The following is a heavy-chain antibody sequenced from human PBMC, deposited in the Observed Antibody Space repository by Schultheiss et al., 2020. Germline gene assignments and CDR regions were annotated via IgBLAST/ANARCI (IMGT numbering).Heavy chain of an antibody. V-gene: IGHV4-59*05. D-gene: IGHD3-10*01. CDR3: ARIMEKLLWFGELSYNWFDP. Sequence: GSLRLSCAASGFTVSSNYMSWVRQAPGKGLEWIGSMSYSGSTYYNPSLKSRVTISVDTSKNQFSLKLSSVTAADTAVYYCARIMEKLLWFGELSYNWFDPWGQGTLVTVSS. J-gene: IGHJ5*02. CDR1: GFTVSSNY. CDR2: MSYSGST.